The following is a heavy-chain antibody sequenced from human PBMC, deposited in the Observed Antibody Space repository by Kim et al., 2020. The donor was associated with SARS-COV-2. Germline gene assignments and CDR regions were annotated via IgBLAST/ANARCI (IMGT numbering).Heavy chain of an antibody. V-gene: IGHV4-59*12. J-gene: IGHJ4*02. CDR1: DGSITTYY. CDR3: ASSTNRSVRPAFDY. Sequence: SETLSLTCSVSDGSITTYYWSWIRQPPGKGLEWIGYIFHTGIINYNPSLKSRGTISIDTSKNHFSLKLSSVTAADTAIYYCASSTNRSVRPAFDYWGPGSLAT. CDR2: IFHTGII. D-gene: IGHD6-6*01.